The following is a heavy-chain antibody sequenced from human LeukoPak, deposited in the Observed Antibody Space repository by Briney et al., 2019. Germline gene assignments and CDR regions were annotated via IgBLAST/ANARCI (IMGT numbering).Heavy chain of an antibody. J-gene: IGHJ4*02. CDR1: GFTFSKYG. CDR2: ISYDGSNK. D-gene: IGHD5-18*01. CDR3: AKGGSDTAMVTYISRDERDFDY. V-gene: IGHV3-30*18. Sequence: GGSLRLSCAASGFTFSKYGMSWVRQAPGKGLEWVAVISYDGSNKYYADSVKGRFTISRDNSKNTLYLQMNSLRAEDTAVYYCAKGGSDTAMVTYISRDERDFDYWGQGALVTVSS.